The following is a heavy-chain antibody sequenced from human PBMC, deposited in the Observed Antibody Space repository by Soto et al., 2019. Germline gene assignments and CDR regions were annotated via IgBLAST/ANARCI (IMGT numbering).Heavy chain of an antibody. V-gene: IGHV3-23*01. J-gene: IGHJ4*02. CDR3: AKVPGSVENEGVGDY. CDR2: ISGSGGST. CDR1: GFTFSSYA. Sequence: GGSLRLSCAASGFTFSSYAMSWVRQAPGKGLEWVSAISGSGGSTYYADSVKGRFTISRDNSKNTLYLQMNSLRAEDTAVYYCAKVPGSVENEGVGDYWGQGTLVTVSS. D-gene: IGHD1-1*01.